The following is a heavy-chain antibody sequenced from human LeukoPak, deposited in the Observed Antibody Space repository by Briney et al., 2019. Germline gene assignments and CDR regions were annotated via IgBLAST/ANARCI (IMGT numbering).Heavy chain of an antibody. CDR2: IRYDGSYK. CDR3: AKGGSYGDYVSWFDP. CDR1: GFTFSSYG. Sequence: GGSLRLSCAASGFTFSSYGMHWVRQAPGKVLEWVAFIRYDGSYKYYADSVKGRFTFSRDNSKNTLYLQMNSLRAEDTAVYYCAKGGSYGDYVSWFDPWGQGTLVTVSS. V-gene: IGHV3-30*02. J-gene: IGHJ5*02. D-gene: IGHD4-17*01.